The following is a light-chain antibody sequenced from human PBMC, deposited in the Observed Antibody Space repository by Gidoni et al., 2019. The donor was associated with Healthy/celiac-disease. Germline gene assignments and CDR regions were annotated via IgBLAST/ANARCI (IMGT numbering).Light chain of an antibody. Sequence: ISCTGTSSDVGGYNYVSWYQQHPGKAPKLMIYEVSNRPSGVSNRFSGSKSGNTASLTISGLQAEDEADYYCSSYTSSSTLFGGGTKLTVL. CDR3: SSYTSSSTL. CDR2: EVS. V-gene: IGLV2-14*01. J-gene: IGLJ2*01. CDR1: SSDVGGYNY.